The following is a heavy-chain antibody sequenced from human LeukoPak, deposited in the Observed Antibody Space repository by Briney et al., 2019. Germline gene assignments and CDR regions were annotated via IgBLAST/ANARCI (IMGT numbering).Heavy chain of an antibody. CDR3: ARHWSRGSGLYHFDY. Sequence: SETLSLTCTVSGGSISSYYWNWIRQPPGKGLEWIGYIYYSGSTNYNPSLQSRVTISVDTSKNQFSLKLSSVTAADTAVYYCARHWSRGSGLYHFDYWGQGTLVTVSS. J-gene: IGHJ4*02. V-gene: IGHV4-59*08. D-gene: IGHD2-15*01. CDR2: IYYSGST. CDR1: GGSISSYY.